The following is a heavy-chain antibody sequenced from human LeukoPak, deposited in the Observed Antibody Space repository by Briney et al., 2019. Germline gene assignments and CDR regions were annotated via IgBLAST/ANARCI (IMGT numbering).Heavy chain of an antibody. CDR1: GYTFTGYY. CDR2: INPNSGGT. Sequence: ASVKVSCKASGYTFTGYYMHWVRQAPGQGLEWTGRINPNSGGTNYAQKFQGRVTMTRDTSISTAYMELSRLRSDDTAVYYCARAVSSGWYQDYWGQGTLVTVSS. D-gene: IGHD6-19*01. V-gene: IGHV1-2*06. CDR3: ARAVSSGWYQDY. J-gene: IGHJ4*02.